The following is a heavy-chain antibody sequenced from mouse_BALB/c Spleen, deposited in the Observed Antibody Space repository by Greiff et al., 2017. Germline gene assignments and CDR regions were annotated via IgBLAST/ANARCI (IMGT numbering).Heavy chain of an antibody. J-gene: IGHJ1*01. CDR2: IYPGDGDT. Sequence: VQLQQSGPELVKPGASVKISCKASGYAFSSSWMNWVKQRPGQGLEWIGRIYPGDGDTNYNGKFKGKATLTADKSSSTAYMQLSSLTSVDSAVYFCARGDYGSSSYWYFDVWGAGTTVTVSS. D-gene: IGHD1-1*01. CDR3: ARGDYGSSSYWYFDV. CDR1: GYAFSSSW. V-gene: IGHV1-82*01.